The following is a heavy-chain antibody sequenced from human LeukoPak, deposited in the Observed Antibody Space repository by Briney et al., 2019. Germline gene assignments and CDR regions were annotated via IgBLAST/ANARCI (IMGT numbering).Heavy chain of an antibody. V-gene: IGHV3-9*01. CDR2: ISWNSGSI. D-gene: IGHD3-10*02. J-gene: IGHJ4*02. CDR3: AKDFGYYYVTPSIDY. Sequence: GGSLRLSCVASGFTFDDHAMHWVRQAPGKGLEWVSGISWNSGSIGYADSVKGRFTISRDNAKNSLYLQMNSLRAEDTALYYCAKDFGYYYVTPSIDYWGQGTLVTVSS. CDR1: GFTFDDHA.